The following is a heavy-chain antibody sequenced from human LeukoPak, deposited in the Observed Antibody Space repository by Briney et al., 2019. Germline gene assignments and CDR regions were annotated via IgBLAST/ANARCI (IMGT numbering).Heavy chain of an antibody. CDR2: ISGYNART. CDR3: ARAQGEDYYGSH. CDR1: GYPFTNYG. V-gene: IGHV1-18*03. D-gene: IGHD3-10*01. Sequence: ASVKVSCKASGYPFTNYGISWVRQAPGQGLEWMGRISGYNARTYYAQKFQGRVTMTTDTSTSTAYMQLRSLRSDDMAVYYCARAQGEDYYGSHWGQGTLVSVSS. J-gene: IGHJ4*02.